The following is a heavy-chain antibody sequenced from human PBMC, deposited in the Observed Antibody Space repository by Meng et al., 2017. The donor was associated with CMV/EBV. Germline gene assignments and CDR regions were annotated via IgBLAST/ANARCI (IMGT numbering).Heavy chain of an antibody. D-gene: IGHD2-2*01. V-gene: IGHV1-2*02. Sequence: ASVKVSCKGSGYSFTSYYMHWVRQAPGQGLEWMGWINPNSGGTNYAQKFQGRVTMTRDTSISTAYMELSRLRSDDTAVYYCARIVIVPAAPYYYYYGMDVWGQGTTVTVSS. CDR1: GYSFTSYY. CDR2: INPNSGGT. CDR3: ARIVIVPAAPYYYYYGMDV. J-gene: IGHJ6*02.